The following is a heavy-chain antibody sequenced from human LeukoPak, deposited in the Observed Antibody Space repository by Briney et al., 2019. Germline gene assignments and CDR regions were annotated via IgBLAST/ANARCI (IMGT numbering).Heavy chain of an antibody. CDR3: ARGGVTTSFTFDI. CDR2: LSSTTTYI. CDR1: GFTFSTSS. Sequence: GGSLRLSCAASGFTFSTSSMNWVRQAPGKGLEWVSCLSSTTTYIFYADSVEGRFTISRDNAKNSLYLQMNSLRVEDTAVYDCARGGVTTSFTFDIWGHGTMVTVSS. V-gene: IGHV3-21*01. J-gene: IGHJ3*02. D-gene: IGHD4-17*01.